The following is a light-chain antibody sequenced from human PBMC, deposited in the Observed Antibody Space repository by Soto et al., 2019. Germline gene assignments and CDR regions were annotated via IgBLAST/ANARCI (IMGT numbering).Light chain of an antibody. CDR1: SSDVGGYNY. V-gene: IGLV2-8*01. CDR3: SSYGGSNTVV. J-gene: IGLJ2*01. CDR2: EVS. Sequence: QSALTQPPSASGSPGQSVTISCTGSSSDVGGYNYVSWYQQHPGKAPKLMIYEVSKRPSGVTGRLSGSKSGNTASLTVAGLPEDDEADYYCSSYGGSNTVVFGGGTKLTVL.